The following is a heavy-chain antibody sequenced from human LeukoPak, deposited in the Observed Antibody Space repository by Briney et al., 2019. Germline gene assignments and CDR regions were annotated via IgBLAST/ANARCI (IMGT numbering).Heavy chain of an antibody. Sequence: GGSLRLSCAASGFTFSSYEMNWVRQAPGKGLEWVSYISSSGSTIYYADSVKGRFTISRDNAKKSLYLQMNSLRVEDTALYYCARDPINIATAANGFDYWGQGTLVTVSS. J-gene: IGHJ4*02. CDR1: GFTFSSYE. V-gene: IGHV3-48*03. CDR2: ISSSGSTI. CDR3: ARDPINIATAANGFDY. D-gene: IGHD6-13*01.